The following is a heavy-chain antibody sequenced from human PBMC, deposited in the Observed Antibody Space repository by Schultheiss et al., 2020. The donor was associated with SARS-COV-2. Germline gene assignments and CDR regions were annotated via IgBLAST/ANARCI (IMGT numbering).Heavy chain of an antibody. J-gene: IGHJ4*02. D-gene: IGHD4-17*01. CDR2: INSNSNTM. V-gene: IGHV3-48*04. CDR3: ARENELRWLNPFDS. Sequence: GGSLRLSCAASGFTFSSYDMNWVRQAPGKGLEWISYINSNSNTMYYADSVKGRFTISRDNAKNSLYLQLNSLRADDTAVYYCARENELRWLNPFDSWGQGTLVTVSS. CDR1: GFTFSSYD.